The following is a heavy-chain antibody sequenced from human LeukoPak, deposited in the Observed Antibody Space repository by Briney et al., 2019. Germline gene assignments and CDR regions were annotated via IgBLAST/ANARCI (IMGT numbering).Heavy chain of an antibody. D-gene: IGHD3-9*01. CDR2: ISSNATSTM. CDR3: ARGFPVLSV. Sequence: GGSLRLSCAASGFTFIYYEMNLVRRAPGKGVEWVSYISSNATSTMYYADSVKGRFTISRDNAMNSLYLQMNSLRAEDTAIYYCARGFPVLSVWGQGTTVTVSS. J-gene: IGHJ6*02. CDR1: GFTFIYYE. V-gene: IGHV3-48*03.